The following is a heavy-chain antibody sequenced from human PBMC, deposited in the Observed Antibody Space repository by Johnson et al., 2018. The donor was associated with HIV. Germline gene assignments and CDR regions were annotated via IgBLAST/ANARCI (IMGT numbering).Heavy chain of an antibody. Sequence: VQLVGSGGGVVQPGRSVRLSCVVSGLNFSDYGMHWVRQAPGKGLEWVAIISFDGSNKYYADSVKGRFTISRDNSKNTLYLQMNSLRAEDTAVYYCARDKIRGYPRRDAFDIWGQGTMVTVSS. D-gene: IGHD3-22*01. J-gene: IGHJ3*02. CDR1: GLNFSDYG. CDR2: ISFDGSNK. V-gene: IGHV3-30*04. CDR3: ARDKIRGYPRRDAFDI.